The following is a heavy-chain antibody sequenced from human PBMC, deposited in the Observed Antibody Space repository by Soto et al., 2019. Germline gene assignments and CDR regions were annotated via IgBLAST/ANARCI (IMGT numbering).Heavy chain of an antibody. Sequence: SETLSLTCTVSGGSMSSSSYYWGWIRQPPGKGLEWIGTIYYSGSTYYNPSLKSRVTISVDTSKNQFSLNLSSVTAADTAVYYCARRIFEVAIYAFDIWGQGTMVTVSS. J-gene: IGHJ3*02. D-gene: IGHD3-3*01. CDR2: IYYSGST. V-gene: IGHV4-39*01. CDR3: ARRIFEVAIYAFDI. CDR1: GGSMSSSSYY.